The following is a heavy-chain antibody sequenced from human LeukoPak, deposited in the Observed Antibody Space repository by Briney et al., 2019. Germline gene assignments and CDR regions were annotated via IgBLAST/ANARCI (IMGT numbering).Heavy chain of an antibody. D-gene: IGHD3-10*01. J-gene: IGHJ6*03. CDR3: ARGRKVVGEFWRPYYYHYMDV. V-gene: IGHV4-34*01. CDR2: INHSGST. Sequence: SETLSLTCAVYSGSFTDYYWIWIRQPPGKGLEWIGEINHSGSTNYNPSLGGRVTILVDTSKNQFSLGLSSVTAADTAVYYCARGRKVVGEFWRPYYYHYMDVWGKGTTVTVSS. CDR1: SGSFTDYY.